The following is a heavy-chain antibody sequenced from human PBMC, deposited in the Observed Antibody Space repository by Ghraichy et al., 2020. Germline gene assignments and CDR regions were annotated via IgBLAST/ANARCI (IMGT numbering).Heavy chain of an antibody. CDR2: ISGGGGST. CDR3: ARRPPVVGSFYYFDY. J-gene: IGHJ4*02. D-gene: IGHD1-26*01. Sequence: GGSLRLSCTVSGFTFSNYAMSWVRQAPGKGLEWVSAISGGGGSTYYADSVKGRFTISRDNSKNTLYLQMSSLRAEDTATYYCARRPPVVGSFYYFDYWGQGTQVTVSS. CDR1: GFTFSNYA. V-gene: IGHV3-23*01.